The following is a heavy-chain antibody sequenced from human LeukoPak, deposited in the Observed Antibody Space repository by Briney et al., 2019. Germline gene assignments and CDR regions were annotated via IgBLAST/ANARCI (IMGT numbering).Heavy chain of an antibody. Sequence: GGSLRLSCAVSGFTFSDYYMSWIRQAPGKGLEWVSVIFSSGTTYYADSVKGRFTISRDKSKNTLYLQMNSLRAEDTAVYYCGGFEAAAGLDYWGQGTLVTVSS. V-gene: IGHV3-53*01. CDR2: IFSSGTT. CDR1: GFTFSDYY. CDR3: GGFEAAAGLDY. D-gene: IGHD6-13*01. J-gene: IGHJ4*02.